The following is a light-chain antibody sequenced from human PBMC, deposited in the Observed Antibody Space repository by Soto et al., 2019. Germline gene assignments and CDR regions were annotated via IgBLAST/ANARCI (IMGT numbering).Light chain of an antibody. V-gene: IGKV4-1*01. CDR2: WAS. Sequence: DIVMTQSPDSLAVSLGERATINCKSSQSVLYSSNNKNYLAWYQQKPGQPPKLLIYWASTRESGVPDRFSGSGSVTDFTLTNSSLQAEDVAVYYCQQYYSTPPMYTFGQGTKLEIK. J-gene: IGKJ2*01. CDR3: QQYYSTPPMYT. CDR1: QSVLYSSNNKNY.